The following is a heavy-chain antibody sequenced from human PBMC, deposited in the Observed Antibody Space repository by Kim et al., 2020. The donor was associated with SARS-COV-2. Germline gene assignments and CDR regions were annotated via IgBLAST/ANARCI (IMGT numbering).Heavy chain of an antibody. V-gene: IGHV3-48*02. CDR3: ARTPFLHYFDY. CDR2: ISSGSSAI. Sequence: GGSLRLSCAVSGFTFNSYSMNWVRQAPGKGLEWVSYISSGSSAIYYADSVKGRFTISRDNAKNSLYLQMNSLKDDDTAVYYCARTPFLHYFDYWGQGTLVTVSS. J-gene: IGHJ4*02. CDR1: GFTFNSYS.